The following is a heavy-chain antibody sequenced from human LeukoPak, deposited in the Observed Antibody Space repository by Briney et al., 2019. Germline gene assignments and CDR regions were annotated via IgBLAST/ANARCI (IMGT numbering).Heavy chain of an antibody. Sequence: ASVKVSCKASGYTFTSYYMHWVRQAPGQGLEWMGIINPSGGSTSYAQKFQGRVTMTRDTSTSTVYMELSSLRSDDTAVYYCARDRTFSYDFWSGYYSDPMGLDYWGQGTLVTVSS. D-gene: IGHD3-3*01. CDR1: GYTFTSYY. CDR3: ARDRTFSYDFWSGYYSDPMGLDY. CDR2: INPSGGST. V-gene: IGHV1-46*01. J-gene: IGHJ4*02.